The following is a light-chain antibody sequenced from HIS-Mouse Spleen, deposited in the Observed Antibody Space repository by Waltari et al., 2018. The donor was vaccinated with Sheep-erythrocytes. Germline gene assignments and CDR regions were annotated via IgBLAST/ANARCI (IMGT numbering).Light chain of an antibody. CDR3: CSYAGSYNHV. V-gene: IGLV2-11*01. J-gene: IGLJ1*01. CDR1: SSDVGGYNY. Sequence: QSALTQPPSASGSPGQSVTISCTGTSSDVGGYNYVSWYQHHPGKAPKLMIYDVSKRPSGFPDRFSGSKSGNTASLTISGLQAEDEADYYCCSYAGSYNHVFATGTKVTVL. CDR2: DVS.